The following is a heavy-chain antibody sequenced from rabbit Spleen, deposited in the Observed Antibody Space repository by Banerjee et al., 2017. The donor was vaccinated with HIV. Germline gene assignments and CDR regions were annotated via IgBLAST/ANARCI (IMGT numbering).Heavy chain of an antibody. CDR3: ARDTSTSFSSYGMDL. CDR1: GVSFSFTSY. Sequence: ESGGGLVKPGASLTLTCTASGVSFSFTSYMCWVRQAPGKGLEWIACIEVGSSDFTYFATWAKGRFTISKTSSTTVTLQVTRLTAADTATYFCARDTSTSFSSYGMDLWGPGTLVTVS. CDR2: IEVGSSDFT. J-gene: IGHJ6*01. D-gene: IGHD1-1*01. V-gene: IGHV1S40*01.